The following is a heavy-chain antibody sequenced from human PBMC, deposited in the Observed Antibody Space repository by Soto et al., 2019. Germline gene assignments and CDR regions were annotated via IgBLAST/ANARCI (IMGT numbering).Heavy chain of an antibody. CDR1: GGTFSSYA. CDR2: IIPIFGTA. V-gene: IGHV1-69*13. J-gene: IGHJ6*02. D-gene: IGHD5-12*01. CDR3: ARGTATIIGLDYYYGMDV. Sequence: SVKVSCKASGGTFSSYAISWVRQAPGQGLEWMGGIIPIFGTANYAQKFQGRVMITADESTSTAYMELSSLRSEDTAVYYCARGTATIIGLDYYYGMDVWGQGTTVTVSS.